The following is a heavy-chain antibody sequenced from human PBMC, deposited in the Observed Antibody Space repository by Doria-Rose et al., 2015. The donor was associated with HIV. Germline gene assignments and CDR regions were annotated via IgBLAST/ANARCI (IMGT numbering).Heavy chain of an antibody. D-gene: IGHD6-13*01. CDR2: IFSDDER. CDR1: GVSLSSPGMG. Sequence: QVTLKESGPVLVKPTETLTLTCTVSGVSLSSPGMGVSWIRQPPGKALEWLANIFSDDERFYKTSLKSRLTIFRGTSKSQVVLTMTDMDPVDTATYYCARIKSSRWYHKYYFDFWGQGTLSSSPQ. CDR3: ARIKSSRWYHKYYFDF. V-gene: IGHV2-26*01. J-gene: IGHJ4*02.